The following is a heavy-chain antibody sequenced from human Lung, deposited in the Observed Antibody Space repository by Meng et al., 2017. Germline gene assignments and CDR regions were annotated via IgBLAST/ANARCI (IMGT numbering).Heavy chain of an antibody. Sequence: QVQLQESGPGLVKPSQTLALNCTVSGGSISRGDYYWSWLRQPPGKGLEWVGYIYYSGSTYYTPSLKSRVIISVDTSKNQFSLKLTSVTGADTAVYYCARVGGCSGGGCYHRLFDYWGQGTLVTVSS. D-gene: IGHD2-15*01. CDR2: IYYSGST. CDR3: ARVGGCSGGGCYHRLFDY. J-gene: IGHJ4*02. CDR1: GGSISRGDYY. V-gene: IGHV4-30-4*01.